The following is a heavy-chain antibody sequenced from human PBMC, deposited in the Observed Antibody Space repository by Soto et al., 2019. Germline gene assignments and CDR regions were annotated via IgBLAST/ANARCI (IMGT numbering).Heavy chain of an antibody. CDR3: ARVYTRGSYGLFDY. V-gene: IGHV1-3*01. CDR2: INAGNGNT. CDR1: GYTFTSYA. Sequence: ASVKVSCKAAGYTFTSYAMHCVRQAPGQRLEWMGWINAGNGNTKYSQKFQGRVTITRDTSASTAYMELSSLRSEDTAVYYCARVYTRGSYGLFDYWGQGTLVTVSS. D-gene: IGHD5-18*01. J-gene: IGHJ4*02.